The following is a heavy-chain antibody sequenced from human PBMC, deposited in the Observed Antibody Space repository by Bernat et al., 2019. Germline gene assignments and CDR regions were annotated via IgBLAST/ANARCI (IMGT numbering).Heavy chain of an antibody. Sequence: EVQLVESGGGLVKPGGSLRLSCAASGFTFSSYSMNWVHQAPGKGLEWVSSISSSSSYIYYADSVKGRFTISRDNAKNSLYLQMNSLRAEDTAVYYCARDAALAAAGVYYYYGMDVWGQGTTVTVSS. V-gene: IGHV3-21*01. CDR2: ISSSSSYI. CDR1: GFTFSSYS. J-gene: IGHJ6*02. D-gene: IGHD6-13*01. CDR3: ARDAALAAAGVYYYYGMDV.